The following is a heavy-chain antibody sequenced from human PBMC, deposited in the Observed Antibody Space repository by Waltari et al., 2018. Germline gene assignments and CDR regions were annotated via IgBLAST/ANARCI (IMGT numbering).Heavy chain of an antibody. Sequence: EVQLVESGGGLVQPGGSLRLSCVASGFTFSKYSINWVRQAPGKGLEWGSNIISSSSAKEDADSVEGRFTVSRENAKNTLYLQMNNLRAEDTAVYYCTRGAFDSWGQGTLVTVSS. CDR2: IISSSSAK. V-gene: IGHV3-48*04. CDR1: GFTFSKYS. CDR3: TRGAFDS. J-gene: IGHJ4*02.